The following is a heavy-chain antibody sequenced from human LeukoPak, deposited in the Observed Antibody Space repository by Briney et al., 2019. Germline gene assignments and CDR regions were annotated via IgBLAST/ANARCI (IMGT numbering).Heavy chain of an antibody. J-gene: IGHJ4*02. CDR3: ARDGPHYDIDY. CDR2: IYSDGTNK. CDR1: GFTFSRYG. V-gene: IGHV3-33*01. D-gene: IGHD3-3*01. Sequence: GMSLRLSCAASGFTFSRYGMHWFRQAPGKGLEWVAIIYSDGTNKYYADSVKGRFTISRENSKNKLYLQVNSLRAEDTGVYYCARDGPHYDIDYWGQGTLVTVSS.